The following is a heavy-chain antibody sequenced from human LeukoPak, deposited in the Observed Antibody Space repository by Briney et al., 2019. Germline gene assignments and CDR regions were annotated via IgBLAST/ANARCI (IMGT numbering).Heavy chain of an antibody. Sequence: PSETLSLTCTVSGGSISSGSYYWSWIRQPAGKGLEWIGRIYTSGSTNYNPSLKSRVTISVDTSKNQFSLKLSSVTAADTAVYYCAREGTAMVGDAFDIWGQGTMVTVSS. V-gene: IGHV4-61*02. CDR1: GGSISSGSYY. J-gene: IGHJ3*02. CDR3: AREGTAMVGDAFDI. CDR2: IYTSGST. D-gene: IGHD5-18*01.